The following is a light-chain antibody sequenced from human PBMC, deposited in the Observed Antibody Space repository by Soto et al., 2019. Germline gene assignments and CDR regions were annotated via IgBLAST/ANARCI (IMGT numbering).Light chain of an antibody. Sequence: DIQMTQSPSSLSASVGDRVTITCQASQDISNYLNWYQQKPGKAPKLLIYDAPNLETGDPSRFRVSGSGTDFTFAISSLLAEDILTYDCQQYDNRPPYTFGQCTKLEIK. CDR3: QQYDNRPPYT. V-gene: IGKV1-33*01. J-gene: IGKJ2*01. CDR2: DAP. CDR1: QDISNY.